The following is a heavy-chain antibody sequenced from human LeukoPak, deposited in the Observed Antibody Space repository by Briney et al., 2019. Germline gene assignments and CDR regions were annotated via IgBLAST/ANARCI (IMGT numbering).Heavy chain of an antibody. V-gene: IGHV3-20*04. J-gene: IGHJ4*02. Sequence: GGSLRLSCAASGFTFDDYGMGWVRPAPGKGLEWVAVINWNGGSTGYADSVKGRFTNSRDNAKNSLYLQMNSLRAEDTALYYCASDKVRGVIDDWGQGTLVTVSS. CDR2: INWNGGST. CDR3: ASDKVRGVIDD. D-gene: IGHD3-10*01. CDR1: GFTFDDYG.